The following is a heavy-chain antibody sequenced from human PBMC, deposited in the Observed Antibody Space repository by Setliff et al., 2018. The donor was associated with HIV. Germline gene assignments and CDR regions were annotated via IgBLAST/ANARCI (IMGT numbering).Heavy chain of an antibody. V-gene: IGHV4-39*01. J-gene: IGHJ4*02. D-gene: IGHD3-22*01. CDR2: IYYSGST. CDR1: GGSIKSSSDY. CDR3: ARHSALGGYYSPFDY. Sequence: SETLSLTCTVSGGSIKSSSDYWGWIRQPPGKGLEWIGTIYYSGSTYYNLSLKNRATISVDTSKNQFSLKLSSVTAADTTVYYCARHSALGGYYSPFDYWGPGTLVTVSS.